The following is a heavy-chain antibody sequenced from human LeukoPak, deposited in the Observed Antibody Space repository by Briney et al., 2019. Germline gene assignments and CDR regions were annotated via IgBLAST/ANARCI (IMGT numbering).Heavy chain of an antibody. V-gene: IGHV4-59*01. CDR1: GGSISSYY. CDR2: IHYSGDT. CDR3: ARVKVAGAYHYYGMDV. Sequence: SETLSLTCTVSGGSISSYYWSWIRQPPGKGLEWIGYIHYSGDTNYNPSLKGRATSSVDTSKNQFPLSLSSVTAADTAVYFCARVKVAGAYHYYGMDVWGQGTTVTVSS. D-gene: IGHD6-19*01. J-gene: IGHJ6*02.